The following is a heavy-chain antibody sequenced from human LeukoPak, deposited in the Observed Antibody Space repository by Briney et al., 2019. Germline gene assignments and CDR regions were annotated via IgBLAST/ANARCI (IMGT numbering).Heavy chain of an antibody. CDR2: IYPGDSDT. V-gene: IGHV5-51*01. CDR3: ARHALTGSYPFDY. J-gene: IGHJ4*02. CDR1: GYSFTSYW. Sequence: NLGDSLKISCKGSGYSFTSYWIGWVRQMPGKGLEWMGIIYPGDSDTRYSPSFQGQVTISADKSISTAYLQWSSLKASDTAMYYCARHALTGSYPFDYWGQGTLVTVSS. D-gene: IGHD3-16*02.